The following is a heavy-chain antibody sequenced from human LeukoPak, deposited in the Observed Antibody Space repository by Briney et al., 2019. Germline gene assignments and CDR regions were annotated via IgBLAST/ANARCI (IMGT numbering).Heavy chain of an antibody. CDR2: INPSGGST. V-gene: IGHV1-46*01. Sequence: ASVKVSCKASGYTFTGYYMHWVRQAPGRGLEWMGIINPSGGSTSYAQKFQGRVTMTRDTSTSTVYMELSSLRSEDTAVYYCARGEYQLLQGYYYYMDVWGKGTTVTVSS. CDR1: GYTFTGYY. D-gene: IGHD2-2*01. CDR3: ARGEYQLLQGYYYYMDV. J-gene: IGHJ6*03.